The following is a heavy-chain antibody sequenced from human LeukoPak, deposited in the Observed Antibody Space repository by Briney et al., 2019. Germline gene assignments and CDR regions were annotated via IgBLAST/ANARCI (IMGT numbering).Heavy chain of an antibody. CDR3: AREGVKQLVLGSPFDP. J-gene: IGHJ5*02. CDR1: GDSVSSNSAA. V-gene: IGHV6-1*01. D-gene: IGHD6-13*01. CDR2: TYYRSKWYN. Sequence: SQTLSLTCAISGDSVSSNSAAWNWIRQSPSRGLEWLGRTYYRSKWYNDYAVSVKSRITINPDTSKNQFSLQLNSVTPEDTAVYYCAREGVKQLVLGSPFDPWGQGTLVTVSS.